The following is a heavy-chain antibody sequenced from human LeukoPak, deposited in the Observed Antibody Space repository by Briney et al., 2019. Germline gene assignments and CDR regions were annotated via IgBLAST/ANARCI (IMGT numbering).Heavy chain of an antibody. CDR2: IYSGGST. Sequence: GGSLRLSCAASGFTVSSHYMSWVRQAPGKGLEWVSLIYSGGSTYYADSVKGRFTISRGNSKNTLYLQMNSLRAEDTAVYYCARNGRVPAAMSFSYFYYMDVWGKGTTVTVSS. J-gene: IGHJ6*03. D-gene: IGHD2-2*01. CDR1: GFTVSSHY. V-gene: IGHV3-53*01. CDR3: ARNGRVPAAMSFSYFYYMDV.